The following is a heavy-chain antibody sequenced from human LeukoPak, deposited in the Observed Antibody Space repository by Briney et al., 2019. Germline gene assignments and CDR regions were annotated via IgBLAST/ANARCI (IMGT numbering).Heavy chain of an antibody. CDR2: IYYSGST. D-gene: IGHD6-13*01. CDR1: GGSISSYY. J-gene: IGHJ6*03. Sequence: SETQSLTCTVSGGSISSYYWSWIRQPPGKGLEWIGYIYYSGSTNYNPSLKSRVTISVDTSKNQFSLKLSSVTAADTAVYYCARAAYSSSWYGVYYYMDVWGKGTTVTISS. CDR3: ARAAYSSSWYGVYYYMDV. V-gene: IGHV4-59*01.